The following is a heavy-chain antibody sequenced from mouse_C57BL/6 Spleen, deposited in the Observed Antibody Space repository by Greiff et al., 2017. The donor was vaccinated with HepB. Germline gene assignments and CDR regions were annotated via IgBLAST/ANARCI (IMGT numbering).Heavy chain of an antibody. J-gene: IGHJ4*01. V-gene: IGHV1-55*01. D-gene: IGHD1-1*01. CDR3: ARDYGSSPYAMDY. Sequence: VQLKQPGAELVKPGASVKMSCKASGYTFTSYWITWVKQRPGQGLEWIGDIYPGSGSTNYNEKFKSKATLTVDTSSSTAYMQLSSLTSEDSAVYYCARDYGSSPYAMDYWGQGTSVTVSS. CDR1: GYTFTSYW. CDR2: IYPGSGST.